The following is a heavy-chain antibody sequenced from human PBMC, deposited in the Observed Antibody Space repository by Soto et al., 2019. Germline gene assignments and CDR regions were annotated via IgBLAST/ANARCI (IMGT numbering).Heavy chain of an antibody. CDR1: GASIWSGGYY. CDR2: IYYTGST. V-gene: IGHV4-31*03. CDR3: ARIEMASIK. J-gene: IGHJ4*02. Sequence: TLSLTCSVSGASIWSGGYYWSWLRQSPGKGLEWIGHIYYTGSTFYSPSLKSRLTISLDTSKNQFSLDLRSVTAADTAMYYCARIEMASIKWGRGTLVTVSS.